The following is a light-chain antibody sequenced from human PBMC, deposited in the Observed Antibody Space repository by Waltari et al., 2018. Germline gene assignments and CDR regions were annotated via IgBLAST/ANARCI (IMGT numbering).Light chain of an antibody. Sequence: EIVLTQSPATLSLSPGERANLSCSASQSVSSYLAWYQQKPGQAPRLLIYDASNRATGIPARFSGSGSGTDFTLTISSLEPEDFAVYYCQQRSNWPLFTFGPGTKVDIK. J-gene: IGKJ3*01. CDR3: QQRSNWPLFT. CDR2: DAS. CDR1: QSVSSY. V-gene: IGKV3-11*01.